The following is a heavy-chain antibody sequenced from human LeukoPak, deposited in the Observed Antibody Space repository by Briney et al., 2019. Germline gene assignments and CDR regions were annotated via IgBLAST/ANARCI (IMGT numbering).Heavy chain of an antibody. CDR1: GFTFSDYA. V-gene: IGHV3-23*01. Sequence: GGSLRLSCAASGFTFSDYAMTWIRQAPGKGLEWVSTISGSGISTYFADSVKGRFTISRDNSRNTLYLQMNSLRAEDTAVYYCAKLTAVGATENIDYWGQGTLVTVSS. J-gene: IGHJ4*02. D-gene: IGHD1-26*01. CDR3: AKLTAVGATENIDY. CDR2: ISGSGIST.